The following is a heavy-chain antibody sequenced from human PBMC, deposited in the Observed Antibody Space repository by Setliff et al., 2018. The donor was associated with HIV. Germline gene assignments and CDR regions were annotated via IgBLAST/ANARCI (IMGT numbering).Heavy chain of an antibody. CDR3: AAVKDYYDSSGVEAFDI. CDR1: GGSISSYY. J-gene: IGHJ3*02. V-gene: IGHV4-4*07. D-gene: IGHD3-22*01. Sequence: SETLSLTCTVSGGSISSYYWSWIRQPAGKGLEWIGRIYTSGSTNYNPSLKSRVTMSVDTSKNKFSLKLSSVNAADTAVYYCAAVKDYYDSSGVEAFDIWGQGTMVTVSS. CDR2: IYTSGST.